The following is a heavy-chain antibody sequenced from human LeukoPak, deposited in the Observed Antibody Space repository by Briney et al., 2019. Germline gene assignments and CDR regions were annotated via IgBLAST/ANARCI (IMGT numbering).Heavy chain of an antibody. CDR2: INHSGST. J-gene: IGHJ5*02. Sequence: TSETLSLTCAVYGGSFSGYYWSWIRQPPGKGLEWIGEINHSGSTNYNPSLKSRVTISVDTSKNQFSLKLSSVTAADTAVYYCARGMFPVRGLGELFYWFDPWGQGTLVTVSS. CDR1: GGSFSGYY. V-gene: IGHV4-34*01. D-gene: IGHD3-10*01. CDR3: ARGMFPVRGLGELFYWFDP.